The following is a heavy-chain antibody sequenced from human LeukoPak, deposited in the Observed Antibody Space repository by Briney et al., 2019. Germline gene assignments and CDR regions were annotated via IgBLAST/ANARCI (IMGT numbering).Heavy chain of an antibody. CDR2: INWNGGST. V-gene: IGHV3-20*04. D-gene: IGHD3-22*01. Sequence: GGSLRLSCAASGFTFDDYGMSWVRQAPGKGLEWVSGINWNGGSTGYADSVKGRFTISRVNAKNSLYLQMNSLRAEDTALYYCARYATYYYDSSGYYYAYYFDYWGQGTLVTVSS. CDR1: GFTFDDYG. J-gene: IGHJ4*02. CDR3: ARYATYYYDSSGYYYAYYFDY.